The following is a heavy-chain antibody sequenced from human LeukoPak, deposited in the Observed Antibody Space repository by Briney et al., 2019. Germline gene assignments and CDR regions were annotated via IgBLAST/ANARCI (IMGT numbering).Heavy chain of an antibody. CDR1: GYTFTSYY. J-gene: IGHJ4*02. CDR3: TRGPSGSDY. CDR2: INPSSGGT. Sequence: ASVKVSCKVSGYTFTSYYLHWVRQAPGQGLEWMGRINPSSGGTNYAQKFQGRVTMTRDTSINTAYMDLSSLRSDDTAVYYCTRGPSGSDYWGQGTLVTVSS. D-gene: IGHD3-10*01. V-gene: IGHV1-2*06.